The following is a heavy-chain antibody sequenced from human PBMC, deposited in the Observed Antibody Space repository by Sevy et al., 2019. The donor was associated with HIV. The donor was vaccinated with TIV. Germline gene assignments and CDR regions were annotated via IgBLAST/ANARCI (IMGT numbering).Heavy chain of an antibody. CDR2: IYYSGST. J-gene: IGHJ6*02. CDR3: AGRESYDFWSGYGNYGMDV. D-gene: IGHD3-3*01. V-gene: IGHV4-61*01. CDR1: GGSVSSGSYY. Sequence: SETLSLTCTVSGGSVSSGSYYWSSIRQPPGKGLEWIGYIYYSGSTNYNPSLKSRVTISVDTSKNQFSLKLSSVTAADTAVYYCAGRESYDFWSGYGNYGMDVWGQGTTVTVSS.